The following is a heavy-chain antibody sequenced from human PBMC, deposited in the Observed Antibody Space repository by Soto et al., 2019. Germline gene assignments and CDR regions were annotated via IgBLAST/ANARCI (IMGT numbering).Heavy chain of an antibody. CDR2: ISSSGSTI. CDR1: GFTFSDYY. D-gene: IGHD2-21*01. CDR3: ASFVLFGRQVY. Sequence: QVQLVESGGGVVQPGRSLRLSCAASGFTFSDYYMSWIRQAPGKGLEWVSYISSSGSTIYYADSVKGRFTISRDNAKNSLYLQMNSLRAEDTAVYYCASFVLFGRQVYWGQGTLVTVSS. J-gene: IGHJ4*02. V-gene: IGHV3-11*04.